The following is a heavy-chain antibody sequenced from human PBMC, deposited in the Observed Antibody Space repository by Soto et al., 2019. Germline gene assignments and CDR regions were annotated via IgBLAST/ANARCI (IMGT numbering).Heavy chain of an antibody. D-gene: IGHD3-16*01. CDR1: GFTLSDYV. CDR2: ISHDGGNK. CDR3: ARDPRDDGGLGLFDY. J-gene: IGHJ4*02. Sequence: QVQLVESGGGVVQPGRSLRLSCAASGFTLSDYVIHWVRQAPGKGLDWVAVISHDGGNKDYADSVEDRFTISRDTSKNTVFLQMDSLRVEDTSVYYCARDPRDDGGLGLFDYLGQGTLVTVSS. V-gene: IGHV3-30-3*01.